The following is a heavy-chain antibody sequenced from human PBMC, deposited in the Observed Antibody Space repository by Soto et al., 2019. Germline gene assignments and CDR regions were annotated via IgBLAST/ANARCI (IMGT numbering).Heavy chain of an antibody. D-gene: IGHD6-13*01. CDR3: ARVAAGPPDY. Sequence: ASVKVSCKASGYTFTDDFIHWVRQAPGQGLECMGWINPNSGGTNYAQKFQGRVTMTRDTSISTAYMELSRLTSDDTAVYYCARVAAGPPDYWGQGTLVTVSS. CDR1: GYTFTDDF. V-gene: IGHV1-2*02. J-gene: IGHJ4*02. CDR2: INPNSGGT.